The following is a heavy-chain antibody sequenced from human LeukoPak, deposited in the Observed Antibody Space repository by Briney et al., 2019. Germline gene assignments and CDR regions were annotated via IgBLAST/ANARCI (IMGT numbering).Heavy chain of an antibody. Sequence: GGSLRLSSAASGFTFDDYGMSWVRQAPGKGLEWVSGINWNGGSTGYADSVKGRFTISRDNAKNSLYLQMNSLRAEDTALYYCASDFWSGYYTKWAFDIWGQGTMVTVSS. J-gene: IGHJ3*02. CDR2: INWNGGST. CDR3: ASDFWSGYYTKWAFDI. D-gene: IGHD3-3*01. CDR1: GFTFDDYG. V-gene: IGHV3-20*03.